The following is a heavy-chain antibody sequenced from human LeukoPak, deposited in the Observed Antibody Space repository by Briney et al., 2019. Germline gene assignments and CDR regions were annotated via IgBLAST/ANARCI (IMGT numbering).Heavy chain of an antibody. V-gene: IGHV4-59*01. D-gene: IGHD2-2*01. CDR1: GGSISSYY. CDR2: IYYSGST. Sequence: SETLSLTCTVSGGSISSYYWSWIRQPPGKGLEWIGYIYYSGSTNYNPSLKSRVTISVDTSKNQFSLKLSSVTAADTAVYYCASAVVPAAEYFDYWGQGTLVTVSS. J-gene: IGHJ4*02. CDR3: ASAVVPAAEYFDY.